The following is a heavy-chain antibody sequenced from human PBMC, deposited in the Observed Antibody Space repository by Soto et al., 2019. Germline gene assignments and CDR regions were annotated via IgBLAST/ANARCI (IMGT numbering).Heavy chain of an antibody. J-gene: IGHJ6*02. CDR2: IIPIFGTA. CDR3: ARDHCSSTSCPKSLYYYYGMDV. V-gene: IGHV1-69*01. D-gene: IGHD2-2*01. CDR1: GGTFSSYA. Sequence: QVQLVQSGAEVKKPGSSVKVSCTASGGTFSSYAISWVRQAPGQGLEWMGGIIPIFGTANYAQKFQGRVTITADESTSTAYMELSSLRSEDKAVYYCARDHCSSTSCPKSLYYYYGMDVWGQGTTVTVSS.